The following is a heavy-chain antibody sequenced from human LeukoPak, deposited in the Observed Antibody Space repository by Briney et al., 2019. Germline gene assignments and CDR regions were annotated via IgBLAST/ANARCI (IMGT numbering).Heavy chain of an antibody. J-gene: IGHJ3*02. CDR1: GFTFDDYA. CDR2: ISWNSGSI. CDR3: ARGSYIHEYSSPSI. D-gene: IGHD6-6*01. V-gene: IGHV3-9*01. Sequence: PGGSLRLSCAASGFTFDDYAMHWFRQAPGKGLEWVSGISWNSGSIGYADSVKGRFTISRDNAKNSLYLQMNSLRAEDTAVYYCARGSYIHEYSSPSIWGQGTMVTVSS.